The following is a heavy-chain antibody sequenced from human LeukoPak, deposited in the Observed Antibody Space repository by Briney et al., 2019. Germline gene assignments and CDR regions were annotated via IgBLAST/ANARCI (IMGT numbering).Heavy chain of an antibody. D-gene: IGHD3-3*01. Sequence: WASVKVSCKVSGYTLTELSMHWVRQAPGKGLEWMGGFDPEDGETIYAQKFQGRVTMTEDTSTDTAYMELSSLRSDDTAVYYCARGGDFWSGPTDGGLGYWGQGTLVTVSS. CDR2: FDPEDGET. CDR1: GYTLTELS. V-gene: IGHV1-24*01. CDR3: ARGGDFWSGPTDGGLGY. J-gene: IGHJ4*02.